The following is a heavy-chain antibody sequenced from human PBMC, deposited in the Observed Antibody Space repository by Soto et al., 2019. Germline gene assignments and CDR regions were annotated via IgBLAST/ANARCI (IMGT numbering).Heavy chain of an antibody. CDR1: GFSLSTNGMR. CDR2: IDWDDDK. Sequence: SGPTLVNPTQTLTLTCTVSGFSLSTNGMRVSWIRQPPGKALEWLARIDWDDDKFYSTSLRTRLTISKDTSKNQVVLTMTNMDPVDTATYYCAHSVGTSSWYYYYGMDVWGQGTTVTVSS. V-gene: IGHV2-70*12. D-gene: IGHD6-13*01. J-gene: IGHJ6*02. CDR3: AHSVGTSSWYYYYGMDV.